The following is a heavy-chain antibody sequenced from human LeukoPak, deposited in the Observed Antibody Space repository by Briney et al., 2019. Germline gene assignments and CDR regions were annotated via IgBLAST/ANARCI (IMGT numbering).Heavy chain of an antibody. V-gene: IGHV4-39*07. CDR3: ARRSSSGVLDY. CDR2: IYYSGST. D-gene: IGHD6-13*01. CDR1: GGSISSSSYY. J-gene: IGHJ4*02. Sequence: SETLSLTCTVSGGSISSSSYYWGWIRQPPGKGLEWIGSIYYSGSTYYNPPLKSRVTISVDTSKNQFSLKLSSVTAADTAVYYCARRSSSGVLDYWGQGTLVTVSS.